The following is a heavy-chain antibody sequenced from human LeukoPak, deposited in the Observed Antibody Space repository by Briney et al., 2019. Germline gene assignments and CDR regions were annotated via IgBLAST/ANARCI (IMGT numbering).Heavy chain of an antibody. V-gene: IGHV3-23*01. Sequence: GGSLRLSCAASGFTFSGYSMNWARQAPGKGLEWVSSISGSGGSTQYADSVQGRFAISRDNSKNTLYLQMNSLRVEDTAVYFCARDPNGDYIGTFDMWGRGTMVSVSS. CDR1: GFTFSGYS. D-gene: IGHD4-17*01. CDR2: ISGSGGST. CDR3: ARDPNGDYIGTFDM. J-gene: IGHJ3*02.